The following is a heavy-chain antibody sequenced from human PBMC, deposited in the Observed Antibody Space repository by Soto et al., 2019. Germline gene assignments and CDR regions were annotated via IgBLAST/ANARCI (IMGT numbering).Heavy chain of an antibody. D-gene: IGHD4-17*01. J-gene: IGHJ3*02. CDR3: ARDPDGRNHAFDI. CDR1: GFTFSTYT. Sequence: EVQLVESGGGLVKPGGSLRLSCAASGFTFSTYTMNWVRQAPGKGLEWVSFIETSGTHTQYADSVTGRFTISRDDAKKSLYLQMNSLRAEDTAVYFCARDPDGRNHAFDIWGRGTIVTVSS. CDR2: IETSGTHT. V-gene: IGHV3-21*02.